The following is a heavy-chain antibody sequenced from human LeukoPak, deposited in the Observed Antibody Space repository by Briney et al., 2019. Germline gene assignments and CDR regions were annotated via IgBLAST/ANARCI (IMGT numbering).Heavy chain of an antibody. CDR3: ATDTLYCSGGSCYSYYFDY. V-gene: IGHV1-24*01. Sequence: GPSVTASCKLSGYTLTELSMHWVRQAPGKGLEWMGGFKPEDGEAIYAQKFQGRVTMTEDTSTDTAYMELSSLRSEDTVVYYCATDTLYCSGGSCYSYYFDYWGQGTLVTVSS. CDR2: FKPEDGEA. CDR1: GYTLTELS. J-gene: IGHJ4*02. D-gene: IGHD2-15*01.